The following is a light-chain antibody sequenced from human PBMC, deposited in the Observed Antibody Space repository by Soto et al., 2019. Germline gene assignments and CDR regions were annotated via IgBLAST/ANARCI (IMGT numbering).Light chain of an antibody. CDR1: QSISSW. V-gene: IGKV1-5*01. Sequence: DIQMTQSPSTLSASVGDRVTITCRASQSISSWLAWYQQKPGKAPKLLIYDASSLERGVPSRFSGSGSGTEFTLPIRSLQPDDFATYYCQQYNSYPHTFGGRNKVAIK. CDR3: QQYNSYPHT. J-gene: IGKJ4*01. CDR2: DAS.